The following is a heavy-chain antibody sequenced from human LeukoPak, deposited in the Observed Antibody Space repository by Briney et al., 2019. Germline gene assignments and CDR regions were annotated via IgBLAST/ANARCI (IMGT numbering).Heavy chain of an antibody. J-gene: IGHJ3*02. Sequence: PSETLSLTCAVYGGSFSGYYWSWIRQPPGKALEWIGEINHSGSTSYNPSLKSRVTISVDTSKNQFSLKLSSVTAADTAVYYCARMIGCSGGSCFHDAFDIWGQGTLVTVSS. CDR1: GGSFSGYY. CDR3: ARMIGCSGGSCFHDAFDI. D-gene: IGHD2-15*01. CDR2: INHSGST. V-gene: IGHV4-34*01.